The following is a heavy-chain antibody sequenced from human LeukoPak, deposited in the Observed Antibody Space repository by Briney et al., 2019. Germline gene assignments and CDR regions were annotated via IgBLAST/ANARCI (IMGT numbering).Heavy chain of an antibody. J-gene: IGHJ6*02. CDR3: ARDRIVVVPAAPPGSDTYYYYGMDV. D-gene: IGHD2-2*01. CDR2: IYYSGST. Sequence: SETLSLTCTDSGGSISSSSYYWGWIRQPPGKGLEWIGSIYYSGSTYYNPSLKSRVTISVDTSKNQFSLKLSSVTAADTAVYYCARDRIVVVPAAPPGSDTYYYYGMDVWGQGTTVTVSS. V-gene: IGHV4-39*07. CDR1: GGSISSSSYY.